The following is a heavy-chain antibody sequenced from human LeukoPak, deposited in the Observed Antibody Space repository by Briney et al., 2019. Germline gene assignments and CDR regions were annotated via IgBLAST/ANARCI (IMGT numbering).Heavy chain of an antibody. Sequence: GGSLRLSCAASGFTFRTYAMSWVRQTPGKGLEWVASINHNGNVNYYVDSVKGRFTISRDNAKNSLYLQMSNLRAEDTAVYFCARGGGLDVWGQGATVTVSS. D-gene: IGHD3-16*01. V-gene: IGHV3-7*03. CDR3: ARGGGLDV. J-gene: IGHJ6*02. CDR2: INHNGNVN. CDR1: GFTFRTYA.